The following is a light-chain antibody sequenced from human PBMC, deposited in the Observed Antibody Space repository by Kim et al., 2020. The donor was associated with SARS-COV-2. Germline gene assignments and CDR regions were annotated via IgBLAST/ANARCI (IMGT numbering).Light chain of an antibody. Sequence: GQRSPISCSGSSSNIGSNHAYWYQQLPGAAPKILIFDKNQRPSGVPDRFSGSKSGTSASLAISEVRSEDEANYYCAAWDDSLTGVVFGGGTQLTVL. CDR1: SSNIGSNH. CDR3: AAWDDSLTGVV. V-gene: IGLV1-47*01. J-gene: IGLJ3*02. CDR2: DKN.